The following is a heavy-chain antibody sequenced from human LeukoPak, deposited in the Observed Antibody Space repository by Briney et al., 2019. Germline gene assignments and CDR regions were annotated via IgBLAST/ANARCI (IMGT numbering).Heavy chain of an antibody. J-gene: IGHJ6*02. V-gene: IGHV1-69*04. CDR1: GGTFSSYA. CDR3: ASSSLAAAGTSIPILGMDV. CDR2: IIPILGIA. D-gene: IGHD6-13*01. Sequence: GASVKVSCKASGGTFSSYAISWVRQAPGQGLEWMGRIIPILGIANYAQKFQGRVTITADKSTSTAYMELSSLRSEDTAVYYCASSSLAAAGTSIPILGMDVWGQGTTVTVSS.